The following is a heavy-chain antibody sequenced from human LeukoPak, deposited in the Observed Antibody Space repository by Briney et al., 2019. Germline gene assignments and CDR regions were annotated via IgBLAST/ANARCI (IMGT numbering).Heavy chain of an antibody. CDR2: INHSGST. V-gene: IGHV4-34*01. D-gene: IGHD1/OR15-1a*01. Sequence: SETLSLTCAVYGGSFSGYYWSWIRQPPGKGLEWIGEINHSGSTNYNPSLKSRVTISVDTSKNQFSLKLSSVTAADTAVYYCARLYNWNNYYYGMDVWGQGTTVTVSS. CDR3: ARLYNWNNYYYGMDV. CDR1: GGSFSGYY. J-gene: IGHJ6*02.